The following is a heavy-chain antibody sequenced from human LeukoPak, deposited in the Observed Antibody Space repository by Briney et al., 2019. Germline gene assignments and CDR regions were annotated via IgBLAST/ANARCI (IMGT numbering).Heavy chain of an antibody. V-gene: IGHV3-9*01. J-gene: IGHJ4*02. Sequence: GRSLRLSCAASGFTFDDYAMHGVRQAPGKGLEGVSGISWNSGSIGYADSVKGRFTISRDNAKNSLYLQMNSLRAEDTALYYCAKDRYFDWLLPFDYWGQGTLVTVSS. CDR3: AKDRYFDWLLPFDY. D-gene: IGHD3-9*01. CDR2: ISWNSGSI. CDR1: GFTFDDYA.